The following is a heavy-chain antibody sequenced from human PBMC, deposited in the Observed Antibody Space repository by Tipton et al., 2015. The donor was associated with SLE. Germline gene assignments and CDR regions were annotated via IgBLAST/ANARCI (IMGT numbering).Heavy chain of an antibody. CDR1: DGSISSAEYY. CDR3: ARDVATLTYDAFDM. J-gene: IGHJ3*02. D-gene: IGHD2-15*01. CDR2: IFYTGNT. V-gene: IGHV4-31*03. Sequence: TLSLTCTVSDGSISSAEYYWTWIRQHPGKGLEWIGYIFYTGNTYYDPSLKSRLSMSVDTSKNQFSLKLSSVTAADTVAYYCARDVATLTYDAFDMWGQGTMVTVSS.